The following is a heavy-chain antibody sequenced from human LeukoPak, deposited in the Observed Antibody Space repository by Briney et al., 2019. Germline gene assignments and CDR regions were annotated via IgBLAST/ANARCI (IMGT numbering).Heavy chain of an antibody. V-gene: IGHV4-34*01. CDR1: GGSFSGYY. CDR3: ASGGEMATITLGYYFDY. J-gene: IGHJ4*02. Sequence: SETLSLTCAVYGGSFSGYYWSWIRQPPGKGLEWIGEINHSGSTNYNPSLKSRVTISVDTSKDQFSLKLSSVTAADTAVYYCASGGEMATITLGYYFDYWGQGTLVTVSS. CDR2: INHSGST. D-gene: IGHD5-24*01.